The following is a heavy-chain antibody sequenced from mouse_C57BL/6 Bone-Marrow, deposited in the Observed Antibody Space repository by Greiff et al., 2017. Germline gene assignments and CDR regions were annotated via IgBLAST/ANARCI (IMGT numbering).Heavy chain of an antibody. D-gene: IGHD1-1*01. CDR3: ARLRSFAY. CDR2: IDPNSGGT. V-gene: IGHV1-72*01. Sequence: VQLQQPGAELVKPGASVKLSCKASGYTFTSYWMHWVKQRPGRGLEWIGRIDPNSGGTKYNEKFKSKATLTVDKPSSTAYVQLSSLTAEDSAVYYCARLRSFAYWGQGTLVTVSA. J-gene: IGHJ3*01. CDR1: GYTFTSYW.